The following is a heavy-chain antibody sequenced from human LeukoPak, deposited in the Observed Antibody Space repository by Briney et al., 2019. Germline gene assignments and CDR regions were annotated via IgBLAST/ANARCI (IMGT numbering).Heavy chain of an antibody. CDR3: AKPPSGSPMGGERHFDS. D-gene: IGHD1-1*01. V-gene: IGHV3-23*01. J-gene: IGHJ4*02. Sequence: PGGSLRLSCAASGFTFSSYAMSWVRQAPGKGLEWVSAIYYSGDRTYSTDSVKGRFTISRDNSKNTLYLQMSSLRAEDTAVYYCAKPPSGSPMGGERHFDSWGQGTLVTVSS. CDR2: IYYSGDRT. CDR1: GFTFSSYA.